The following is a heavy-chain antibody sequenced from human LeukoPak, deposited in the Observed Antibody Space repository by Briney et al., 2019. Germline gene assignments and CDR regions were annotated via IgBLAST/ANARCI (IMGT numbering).Heavy chain of an antibody. CDR2: ITWNSGSI. J-gene: IGHJ3*02. CDR1: GFTFSSYS. D-gene: IGHD3-9*01. Sequence: GGSLRLSCAASGFTFSSYSMNWVRQAPGKGLEWVSGITWNSGSIGYADSVKGRFTISRDNAKNSLYLQMNSLRAEDTALYYCAKDLRLRYFDWLLYGDAFDIWGQGTMVTVSS. V-gene: IGHV3-9*01. CDR3: AKDLRLRYFDWLLYGDAFDI.